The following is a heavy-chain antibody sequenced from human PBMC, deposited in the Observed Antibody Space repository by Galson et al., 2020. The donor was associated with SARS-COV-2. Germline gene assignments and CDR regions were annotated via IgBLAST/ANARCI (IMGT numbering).Heavy chain of an antibody. D-gene: IGHD1-26*01. Sequence: QLGESLKISCAASGFTFTNYAIHWVRQAPGKGLEWVAVISHDGRIEVYADSVKGRFPISRDNSENMLFLQMDSLRADDTAVYYCARDVSGGASDIWGQGTMVTVSS. CDR1: GFTFTNYA. J-gene: IGHJ3*02. CDR3: ARDVSGGASDI. CDR2: ISHDGRIE. V-gene: IGHV3-30*04.